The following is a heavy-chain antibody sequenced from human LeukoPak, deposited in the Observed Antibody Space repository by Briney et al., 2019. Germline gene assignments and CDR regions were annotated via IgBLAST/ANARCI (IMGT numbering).Heavy chain of an antibody. Sequence: GGSLRLSCAASGFTFRSYAVIWVRQAPGKGLEWVSAISGSGGSTYYADSVKGRFTISRDNSKNTLYLQMNSLRAEDTAVYYCAKEAYDSSGPTGFDLWGQGTLVTVPS. D-gene: IGHD3-22*01. CDR2: ISGSGGST. V-gene: IGHV3-23*01. J-gene: IGHJ5*02. CDR3: AKEAYDSSGPTGFDL. CDR1: GFTFRSYA.